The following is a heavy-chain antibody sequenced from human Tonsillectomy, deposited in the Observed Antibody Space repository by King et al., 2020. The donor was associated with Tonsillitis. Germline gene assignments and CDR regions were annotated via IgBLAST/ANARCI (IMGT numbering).Heavy chain of an antibody. D-gene: IGHD3-22*01. V-gene: IGHV3-23*04. CDR3: AKSGRYYYDSTRRDVFDI. CDR1: GFTFIAYD. Sequence: EVQLVESGGGLVQPGGSLRLSCAASGFTFIAYDMNWVRQAPGKGPEWVSSISGSGGSTYYADSVKGRFTISRENSKNTVYLQMDSLRAEDTAVYYCAKSGRYYYDSTRRDVFDIWGQGTMVTVSS. CDR2: ISGSGGST. J-gene: IGHJ3*02.